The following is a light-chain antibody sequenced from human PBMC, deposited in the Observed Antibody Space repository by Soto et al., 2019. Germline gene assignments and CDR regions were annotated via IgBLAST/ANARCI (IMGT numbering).Light chain of an antibody. Sequence: QSVLTQPPSVSGAPGQRVTISCTGSSSNIGAGYDVHWYQQPPGTAPKLLIYGNSNRPSGVPDRFSGSKSGTSASLAITGLQAEDEADYYCQSYDSSLYVFGTGTKLTVL. CDR1: SSNIGAGYD. CDR3: QSYDSSLYV. J-gene: IGLJ1*01. CDR2: GNS. V-gene: IGLV1-40*01.